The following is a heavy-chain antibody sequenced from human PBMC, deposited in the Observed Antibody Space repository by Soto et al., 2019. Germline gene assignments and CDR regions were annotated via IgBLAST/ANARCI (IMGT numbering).Heavy chain of an antibody. CDR3: AREDSIIIPAVSDF. V-gene: IGHV3-21*01. Sequence: GGSLRLSCTVSGFAFNNYGINWVRQAPGKGLEWVSSISKSDYTYYSDSVKGRFTISRDNAKNSVSLQMNALRVEDTAVYYCAREDSIIIPAVSDFWGQGTLVTVSS. D-gene: IGHD2-2*01. CDR2: ISKSDYT. CDR1: GFAFNNYG. J-gene: IGHJ4*02.